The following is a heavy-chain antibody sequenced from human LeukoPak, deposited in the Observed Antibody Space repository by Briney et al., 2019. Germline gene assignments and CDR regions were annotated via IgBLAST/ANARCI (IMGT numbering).Heavy chain of an antibody. CDR1: GGSFSGYY. CDR3: ARVGWGNAAAHPNWLDP. D-gene: IGHD6-6*01. CDR2: VNHSGST. J-gene: IGHJ5*02. V-gene: IGHV4-34*01. Sequence: SETLSLTCAVYGGSFSGYYWSWIRQPPGKGLEWIGEVNHSGSTNYNPSLKSRVTISVDTSKNQFSLRLSSVTAADTAFYYCARVGWGNAAAHPNWLDPWGQGILVTVSS.